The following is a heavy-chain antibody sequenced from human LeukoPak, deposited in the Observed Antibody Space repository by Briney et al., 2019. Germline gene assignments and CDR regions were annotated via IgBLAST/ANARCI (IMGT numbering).Heavy chain of an antibody. D-gene: IGHD1-26*01. Sequence: GGSLRLSCAASGFTFSSYDMHWVRQATGKGLEWVSAIGTAGDTHYPGSVKGRFTISRDNAKNSLYLQMNSLRAEDTAVYYCALSSSGSYSRFWGQGTLVTVSS. V-gene: IGHV3-13*01. CDR2: IGTAGDT. J-gene: IGHJ1*01. CDR3: ALSSSGSYSRF. CDR1: GFTFSSYD.